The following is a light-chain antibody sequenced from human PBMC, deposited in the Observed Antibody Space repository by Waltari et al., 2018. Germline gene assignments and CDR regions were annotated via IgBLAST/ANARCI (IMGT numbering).Light chain of an antibody. J-gene: IGKJ2*01. CDR2: GAS. Sequence: IVMTQSPATLSVSPGERAPLSCRTSQSISTTLAWFHEKPGQAPRLLIYGASTRATGVPARFSGSGSGTYFTLVISSLQSEDFAVYYCQQYDKWLRYSFGQGTKLEIK. V-gene: IGKV3-15*01. CDR3: QQYDKWLRYS. CDR1: QSISTT.